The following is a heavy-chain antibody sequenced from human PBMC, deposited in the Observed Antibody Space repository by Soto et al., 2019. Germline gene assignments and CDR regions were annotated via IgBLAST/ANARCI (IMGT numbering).Heavy chain of an antibody. Sequence: QVQMLEWGGGVVQPGRSLRLSCAASGFTFSSYAIQWVRQAPGKLLEWVAVISDAGSNTDYEDSVKGRFTISRDHSKNTVYLQMNSLRAEDTGVYCGERGATCPLGYVIGCGWAKAVDVWGQGTTVPVSS. D-gene: IGHD6-19*01. CDR2: ISDAGSNT. CDR1: GFTFSSYA. J-gene: IGHJ6*02. V-gene: IGHV3-30-3*01. CDR3: ERGATCPLGYVIGCGWAKAVDV.